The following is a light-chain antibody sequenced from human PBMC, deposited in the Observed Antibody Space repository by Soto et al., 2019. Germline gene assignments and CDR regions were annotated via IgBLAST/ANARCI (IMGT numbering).Light chain of an antibody. CDR1: QSITSY. J-gene: IGKJ2*01. Sequence: DIQMTQSPSSLSASVGDRVTITCRTSQSITSYLSWYQQKPGKAPRLLIYAASNLRGGVPSRFSGSGSGTDFTLTISSLQPEDFVTYYCQQSHSSYTFGPGTQVELK. V-gene: IGKV1-39*01. CDR2: AAS. CDR3: QQSHSSYT.